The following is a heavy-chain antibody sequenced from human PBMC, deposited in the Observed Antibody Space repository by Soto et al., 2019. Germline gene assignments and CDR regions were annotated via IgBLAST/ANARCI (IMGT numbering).Heavy chain of an antibody. Sequence: QVQLQESGPGLVKPSQTLSLTCTVSGGSISSGDYYWSWIRQPPGKGLEWIGYIYYSGSTYYNPSLMSRVTISVDTSKNQFPLKLSSVTAADTAVYYCASSHGGKPSFAYWGQGTLVTVSS. CDR3: ASSHGGKPSFAY. V-gene: IGHV4-30-4*01. CDR2: IYYSGST. D-gene: IGHD2-15*01. J-gene: IGHJ4*02. CDR1: GGSISSGDYY.